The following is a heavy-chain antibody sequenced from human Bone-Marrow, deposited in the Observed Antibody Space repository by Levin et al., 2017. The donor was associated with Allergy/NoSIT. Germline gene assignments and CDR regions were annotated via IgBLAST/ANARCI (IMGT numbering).Heavy chain of an antibody. Sequence: SGPTLVKPTQTLTLTCTFSGFSINTAGVRVSWVRQAPGKALEWLALLDWDDDKFYSPSLKTRLTISKATFKNEVVLIMTKVDPVDTATYYCARTYNSGWSGLDLWGQGILVTVPS. CDR2: LDWDDDK. CDR3: ARTYNSGWSGLDL. J-gene: IGHJ5*02. CDR1: GFSINTAGVR. D-gene: IGHD6-19*01. V-gene: IGHV2-70*04.